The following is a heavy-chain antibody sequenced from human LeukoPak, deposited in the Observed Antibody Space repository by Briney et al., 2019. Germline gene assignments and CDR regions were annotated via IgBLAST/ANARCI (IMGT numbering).Heavy chain of an antibody. CDR2: VYYSGST. Sequence: TSETLSLTCVVSGGSVSGYYWGWIRQPPGRGLEWIGYVYYSGSTDYNPSFKSRITISVDTSRNQFSLQLSSVTAADTAVYYCARIHRYCSGGACYVLDNWGQGTLVAVSS. V-gene: IGHV4-59*02. J-gene: IGHJ4*02. CDR3: ARIHRYCSGGACYVLDN. D-gene: IGHD2-15*01. CDR1: GGSVSGYY.